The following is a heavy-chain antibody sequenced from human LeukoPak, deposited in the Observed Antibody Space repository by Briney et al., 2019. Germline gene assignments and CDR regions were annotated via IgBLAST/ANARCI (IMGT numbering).Heavy chain of an antibody. CDR2: ISAYNGNT. CDR3: ARGGQSGYGYYYYYGMDV. Sequence: ASVKVSCKASGYTFTSYGVSWVRQAPGQGLEWMGWISAYNGNTNYAQKLQGRVTMTTDTFTSTAYMELRSLRSDDTAVYYCARGGQSGYGYYYYYGMDVWGQGTTVTVSS. J-gene: IGHJ6*02. V-gene: IGHV1-18*01. CDR1: GYTFTSYG. D-gene: IGHD5-18*01.